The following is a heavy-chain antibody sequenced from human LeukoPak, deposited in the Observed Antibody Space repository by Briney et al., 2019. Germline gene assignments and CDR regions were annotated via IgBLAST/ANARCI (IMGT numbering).Heavy chain of an antibody. J-gene: IGHJ4*02. CDR3: ARAYCRSTSCYKDASDY. Sequence: GGSLRLSCAASGFTFSNYWMHWVRQAPGKGLVWVSRINSDGSSTSYADSVKGRFTISRDNAKNTLYLQMNSLRAEDTAVYYCARAYCRSTSCYKDASDYWGQGTLVTVSS. CDR2: INSDGSST. V-gene: IGHV3-74*01. CDR1: GFTFSNYW. D-gene: IGHD2-2*02.